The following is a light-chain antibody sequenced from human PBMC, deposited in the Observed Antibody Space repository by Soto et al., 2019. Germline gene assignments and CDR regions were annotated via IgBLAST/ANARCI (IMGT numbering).Light chain of an antibody. CDR1: QSVSNY. Sequence: DIQMTQSPSSLSASVGYRVTITCRASQSVSNYLNWYQQKPGKAPILLIYAASSLRSGVPSRFSASCSGTDFTLTISSQQPEYSATYYCQQCYIAPPTFGQGTRLEIK. CDR2: AAS. CDR3: QQCYIAPPT. J-gene: IGKJ2*01. V-gene: IGKV1-39*01.